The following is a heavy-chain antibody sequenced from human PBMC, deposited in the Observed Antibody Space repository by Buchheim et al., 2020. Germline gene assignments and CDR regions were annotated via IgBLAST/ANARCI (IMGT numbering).Heavy chain of an antibody. CDR1: GFTFTLFS. D-gene: IGHD3-3*01. Sequence: QEHLVESGGGVVQPGRSLRLSCAGSGFTFTLFSMHWVRQAPGKGLEWVAVISKDGSSTYYADSVKGRFIISRDNSKRTLSLKMNSLRPEDTAVYYCVKAPLGDFWSDTYWGQGTL. J-gene: IGHJ4*02. CDR2: ISKDGSST. V-gene: IGHV3-30-3*01. CDR3: VKAPLGDFWSDTY.